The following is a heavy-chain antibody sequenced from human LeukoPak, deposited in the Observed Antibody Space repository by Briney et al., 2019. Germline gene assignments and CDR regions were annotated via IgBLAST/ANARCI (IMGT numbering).Heavy chain of an antibody. J-gene: IGHJ6*03. D-gene: IGHD1-14*01. CDR3: ARTEPYGWYYMDV. Sequence: SETLSLTCTVSGGSISSHYWSWIRQPPGKGLEWIGYIYYSGSTNYNPSLKSRVTISVDTSKNQFSLKLSSVTAADTAVYYCARTEPYGWYYMDVWGKGTTVTVSS. V-gene: IGHV4-59*11. CDR1: GGSISSHY. CDR2: IYYSGST.